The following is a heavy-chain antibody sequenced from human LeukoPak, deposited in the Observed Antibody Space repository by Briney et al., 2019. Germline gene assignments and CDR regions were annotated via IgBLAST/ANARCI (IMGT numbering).Heavy chain of an antibody. CDR1: GGSISSYY. V-gene: IGHV4-4*07. Sequence: SETLSLTCTVSGGSISSYYWSWIRQPAGKGLEWIGRIYTSGSTNYNPSLKSRVTMSVDTSKNQSSLKLSSVTAADTAVYYCARDNYGDYGPPFYYYGMDVWGQGTTVTVSS. D-gene: IGHD4-17*01. CDR3: ARDNYGDYGPPFYYYGMDV. CDR2: IYTSGST. J-gene: IGHJ6*02.